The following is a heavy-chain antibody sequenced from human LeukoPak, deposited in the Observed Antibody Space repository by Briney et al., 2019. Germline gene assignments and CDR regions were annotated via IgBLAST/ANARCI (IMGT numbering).Heavy chain of an antibody. D-gene: IGHD3-10*01. V-gene: IGHV4-59*08. CDR2: IDYNGNT. Sequence: SETLSLTCTVSGGSITSHYWSWVRQPPGKGLEWIANIDYNGNTNYNPSLKSRVTISVDTTKNQFSLKLSSVTAADTAVYYCARHFFYGSGSYYSGWFDPWGQGTLVTVSS. CDR3: ARHFFYGSGSYYSGWFDP. CDR1: GGSITSHY. J-gene: IGHJ5*02.